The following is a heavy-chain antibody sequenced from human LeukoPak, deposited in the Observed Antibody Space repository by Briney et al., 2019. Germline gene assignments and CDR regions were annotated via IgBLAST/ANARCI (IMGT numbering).Heavy chain of an antibody. D-gene: IGHD4-17*01. CDR1: GITFRSYG. CDR3: AKGARGDTVTSIVGLNWFDP. Sequence: PGGSLSLSCAASGITFRSYGMHSVRQPPGKGLEGVAVISNDGSHKYYALSVKGRFSISRDNSNNTLYLQMNSLRADDTAVYYCAKGARGDTVTSIVGLNWFDPWGQGTLVTVSS. CDR2: ISNDGSHK. J-gene: IGHJ5*02. V-gene: IGHV3-30*18.